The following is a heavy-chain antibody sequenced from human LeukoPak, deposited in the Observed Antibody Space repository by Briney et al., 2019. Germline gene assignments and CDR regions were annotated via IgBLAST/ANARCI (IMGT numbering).Heavy chain of an antibody. J-gene: IGHJ5*02. D-gene: IGHD2-2*01. V-gene: IGHV3-23*01. CDR3: AISRGSKGRYWFDP. CDR1: GVTFRRYG. Sequence: GGPLRLSCAAPGVTFRRYGMSWVCQAPGKGLESVSVIYDSGGRTFYAGSVKGRFTISRDNSKNTLYLQMNSLRAEDTAVYYCAISRGSKGRYWFDPWGEGTLVTVSS. CDR2: IYDSGGRT.